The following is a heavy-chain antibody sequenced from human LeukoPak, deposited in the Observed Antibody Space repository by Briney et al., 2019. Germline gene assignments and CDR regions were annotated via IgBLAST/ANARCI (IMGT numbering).Heavy chain of an antibody. CDR3: ARSDIAAAGIYWYFDL. CDR2: INPSGGST. CDR1: GYTFTTSY. J-gene: IGHJ2*01. D-gene: IGHD6-13*01. V-gene: IGHV1-46*01. Sequence: ASVKVSCKASGYTFTTSYMHWVRQAPGQGLEWMGIINPSGGSTSYAQKFQGRVTLTRDTSTSTVYMKLSSLTSEDTAVYYCARSDIAAAGIYWYFDLWGRGTLVTVSS.